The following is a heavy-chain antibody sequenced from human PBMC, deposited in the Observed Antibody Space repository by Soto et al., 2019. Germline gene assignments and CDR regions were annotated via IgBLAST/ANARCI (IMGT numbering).Heavy chain of an antibody. CDR2: ISYDGSNK. CDR3: ARGYSYGYCWFDP. Sequence: PGGSLRLSCAASGFTFSSYAMHWVRQAPGKGLEWVAVISYDGSNKYYADSVKGRFTISRDNSKNTLYLQMNSLRAEDTAVYYCARGYSYGYCWFDPWGQGTLVTAPQ. CDR1: GFTFSSYA. D-gene: IGHD5-18*01. V-gene: IGHV3-30-3*01. J-gene: IGHJ5*02.